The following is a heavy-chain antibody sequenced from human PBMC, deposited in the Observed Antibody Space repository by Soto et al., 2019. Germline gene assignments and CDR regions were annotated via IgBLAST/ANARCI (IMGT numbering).Heavy chain of an antibody. CDR2: IIPISGTA. V-gene: IGHV1-69*01. CDR3: ARSQGSSTSLEIFYYYYYGMDV. J-gene: IGHJ6*02. CDR1: GGTFSSYA. Sequence: QVQLVQSGAEVKKPGSSVKVSGNASGGTFSSYAISWVRQAPGQGLEWMGGIIPISGTANYAQKFQGRVTITADESTSTAYMELSSLISEDTAVYYCARSQGSSTSLEIFYYYYYGMDVWGQGTTVTVSS. D-gene: IGHD2-2*01.